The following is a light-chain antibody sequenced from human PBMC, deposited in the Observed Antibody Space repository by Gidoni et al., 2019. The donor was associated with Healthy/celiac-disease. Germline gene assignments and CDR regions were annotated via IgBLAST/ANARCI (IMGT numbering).Light chain of an antibody. J-gene: IGLJ3*02. CDR2: EDN. V-gene: IGLV6-57*02. Sequence: KFMLTKPHSGSGSPGKTVTISCPGSSGSIASNYVQWCQQRPGSAPTPVIYEDNHRPSGVPVRFSCSIDSSSNSASLTISGLKTEDEADYYCQSYDSSNHGVFGGGTKLTVL. CDR1: SGSIASNY. CDR3: QSYDSSNHGV.